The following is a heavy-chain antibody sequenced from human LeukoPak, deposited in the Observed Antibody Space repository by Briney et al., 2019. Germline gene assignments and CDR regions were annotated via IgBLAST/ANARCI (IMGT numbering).Heavy chain of an antibody. CDR1: GFTFSSCG. CDR3: ATETIGRHYDY. CDR2: IGPTGTDR. Sequence: TGGSLRLSCAASGFTFSSCGFNWVSQAPGRGLEWVSSIGPTGTDRYYADSVRGRFTISRDNAKNSMYLQMDSLRDEDTAVYYCATETIGRHYDYWGQGTLLTVSS. D-gene: IGHD1-14*01. J-gene: IGHJ4*02. V-gene: IGHV3-21*01.